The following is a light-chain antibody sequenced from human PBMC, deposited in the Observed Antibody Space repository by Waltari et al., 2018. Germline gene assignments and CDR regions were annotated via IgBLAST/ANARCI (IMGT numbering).Light chain of an antibody. CDR3: CSHAGSSTVV. J-gene: IGLJ2*01. V-gene: IGLV2-23*02. CDR1: SSDVWSHNL. CDR2: AVI. Sequence: QSALTQPASVSGSPGLSITISCTGSSSDVWSHNLVSWYHQHPGKDPKLMIYAVIKRPSGVSMRFSGSKTGSRDSLAIYGLQGEDVADYYCCSHAGSSTVVFGGGTKLTVL.